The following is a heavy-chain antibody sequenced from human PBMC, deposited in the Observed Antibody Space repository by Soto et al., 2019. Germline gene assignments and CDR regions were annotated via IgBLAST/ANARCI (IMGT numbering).Heavy chain of an antibody. CDR1: GGSFIGYY. J-gene: IGHJ6*02. Sequence: SETLSLTCAVYGGSFIGYYCIFIRQPPFKWLEWIGEINHSGSTNYNPSLKSRVTISVDTSKNQFSLKLSSVTAADTAVYYCARVRYNWNYGRYYYYYGMDVWGQGTTVTVSS. CDR3: ARVRYNWNYGRYYYYYGMDV. V-gene: IGHV4-34*01. D-gene: IGHD1-7*01. CDR2: INHSGST.